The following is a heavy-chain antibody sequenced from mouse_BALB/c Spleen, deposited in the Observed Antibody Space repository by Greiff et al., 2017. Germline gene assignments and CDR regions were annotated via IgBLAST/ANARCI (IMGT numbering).Heavy chain of an antibody. Sequence: QVQLKESGAELARPGASVKMSCKASGYTFTSYTMHWVKQRPGQGLEWIGYINPSSGYTNYNQKFKDKATLTADKSSSTAYMQLSSLTSEDSAVYDCASPYDGYYVYFDVWGAGTTVTVSS. CDR3: ASPYDGYYVYFDV. CDR2: INPSSGYT. D-gene: IGHD2-3*01. J-gene: IGHJ1*01. V-gene: IGHV1-4*01. CDR1: GYTFTSYT.